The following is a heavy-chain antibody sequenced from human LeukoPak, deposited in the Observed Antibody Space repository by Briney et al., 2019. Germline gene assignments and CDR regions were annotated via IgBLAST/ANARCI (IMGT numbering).Heavy chain of an antibody. CDR3: ARGTSSLDY. Sequence: SETLSLTCTVSGVSISSYCWSWIRQPPGQGLEYIGYIYYSGNTNYNPSLKSRVTTSADTSKNQFSLKLSSVTAADTAVYYCARGTSSLDYWGQGTLVTVSS. CDR2: IYYSGNT. J-gene: IGHJ4*02. V-gene: IGHV4-59*01. CDR1: GVSISSYC.